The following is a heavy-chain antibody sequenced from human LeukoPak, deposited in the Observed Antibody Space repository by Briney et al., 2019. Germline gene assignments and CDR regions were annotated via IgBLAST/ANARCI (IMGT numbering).Heavy chain of an antibody. CDR1: GFTFGTYW. CDR2: INGDGSTT. V-gene: IGHV3-74*01. D-gene: IGHD2-15*01. CDR3: TRRVDATRWYDP. J-gene: IGHJ5*02. Sequence: PGGSLRLSCAASGFTFGTYWMHWVRQAPGEGLVWVSRINGDGSTTNYADSVKGRFTISRDNAKNTLYLQMNSLRAEDTAVYYCTRRVDATRWYDPWGQGTLVTVSS.